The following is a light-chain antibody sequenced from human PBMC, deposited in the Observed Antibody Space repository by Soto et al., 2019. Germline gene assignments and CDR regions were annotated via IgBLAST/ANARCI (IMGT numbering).Light chain of an antibody. V-gene: IGKV1-27*01. CDR2: AAS. CDR3: LTYNSGLWT. J-gene: IGKJ1*01. CDR1: RDITNH. Sequence: DIQMTQSPSSLSASVGDRVTFTCRASRDITNHLASYQQKPGKVPKLLIYAASTLQSGVPSRFSGSGSGTDFTLTIGSLQPEDVATYFCLTYNSGLWTFRQGTKVEIK.